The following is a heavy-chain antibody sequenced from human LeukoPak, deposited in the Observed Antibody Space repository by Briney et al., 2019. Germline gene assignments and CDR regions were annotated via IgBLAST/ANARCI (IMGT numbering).Heavy chain of an antibody. J-gene: IGHJ4*02. CDR2: INIDGSST. V-gene: IGHV3-74*01. CDR3: ARVGSLDTRGY. Sequence: GGSLRLSCAASGFTFSNYWMHWVRQAPGKGPVWVSRINIDGSSTSYADSVKGRFTISRDNAKNTLYLQMNSLRAEDTAVYYCARVGSLDTRGYWGQGTLDTVSS. D-gene: IGHD1-1*01. CDR1: GFTFSNYW.